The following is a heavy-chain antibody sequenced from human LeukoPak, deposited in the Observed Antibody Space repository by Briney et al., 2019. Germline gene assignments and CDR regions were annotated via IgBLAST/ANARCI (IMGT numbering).Heavy chain of an antibody. CDR3: ATPNDAFNI. V-gene: IGHV4-34*01. J-gene: IGHJ3*02. CDR1: GGSFSGYY. Sequence: SETLSLTCAVYGGSFSGYYWSWIRQPPGKGLEWIGEINHSGSTNYNPSLRSRVTISVDTSKNQFSLKMTSVTAADTAVYYCATPNDAFNIWGQGTMVTVSS. CDR2: INHSGST.